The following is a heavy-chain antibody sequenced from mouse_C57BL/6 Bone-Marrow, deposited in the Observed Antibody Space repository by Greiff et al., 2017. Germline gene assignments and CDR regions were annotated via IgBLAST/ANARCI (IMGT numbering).Heavy chain of an antibody. Sequence: VKLQESGAELARPGASVKLSCKASGYTFTSYGISWVKQRTGQGLEWIGEIYPRSGNTYYNEKFKGKATLTADKSSSTAYMELRSLTSEDAAVYFCARCGPYYPFDYWGQGTTLTVSS. CDR1: GYTFTSYG. CDR3: ARCGPYYPFDY. V-gene: IGHV1-81*01. CDR2: IYPRSGNT. J-gene: IGHJ2*01. D-gene: IGHD1-1*01.